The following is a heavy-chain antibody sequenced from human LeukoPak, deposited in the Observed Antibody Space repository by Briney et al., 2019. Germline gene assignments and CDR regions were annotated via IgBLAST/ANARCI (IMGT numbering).Heavy chain of an antibody. V-gene: IGHV1-18*01. CDR3: ARHPSSRHWLHTKSSCWHFDY. CDR2: ISAYNGNT. CDR1: GYTFTSYG. Sequence: ASVKVSCKASGYTFTSYGISWVRQAPGQGLEWMGWISAYNGNTNYAQKLQGRVTMTTDTSTSTAYMELRSLRSDDTAVYYCARHPSSRHWLHTKSSCWHFDYWGQGTLVTVSS. D-gene: IGHD6-19*01. J-gene: IGHJ4*02.